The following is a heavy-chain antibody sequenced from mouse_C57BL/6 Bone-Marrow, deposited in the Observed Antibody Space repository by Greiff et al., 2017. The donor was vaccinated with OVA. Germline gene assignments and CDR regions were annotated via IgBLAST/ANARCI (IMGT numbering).Heavy chain of an antibody. J-gene: IGHJ4*01. CDR3: AREGYYGNRAMDY. V-gene: IGHV1-52*01. Sequence: QVQLQQPGAELVRPGSSVKLSCKASGYTFTSYWMHWVKQRPIQGLEWIGNIDPSDSETHYNQKFKDKATLTVDKSSSTAYMQLSSLTSEDSAVYDCAREGYYGNRAMDYWGQGTSVTVSS. CDR2: IDPSDSET. D-gene: IGHD2-1*01. CDR1: GYTFTSYW.